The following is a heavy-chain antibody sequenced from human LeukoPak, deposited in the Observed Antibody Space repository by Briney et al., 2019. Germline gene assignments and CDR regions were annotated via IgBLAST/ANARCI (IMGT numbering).Heavy chain of an antibody. V-gene: IGHV1-18*01. CDR3: ARDPWYSGSYDFDY. J-gene: IGHJ4*02. D-gene: IGHD1-26*01. CDR1: GYTFTSYG. CDR2: ISAYNGNT. Sequence: ASVKVSCKASGYTFTSYGISWVRQAPGQGLEWMGWISAYNGNTNYVQKLQGRVTMTTDTSTSTAHMELRSLRSDDTAVYYCARDPWYSGSYDFDYWGQGTLVTVSS.